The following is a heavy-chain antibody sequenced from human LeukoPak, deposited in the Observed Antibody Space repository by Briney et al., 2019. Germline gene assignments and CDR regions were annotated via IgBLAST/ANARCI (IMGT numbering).Heavy chain of an antibody. CDR3: ARDKPYYDILTGYQDGGAFDI. V-gene: IGHV3-7*01. J-gene: IGHJ3*02. CDR2: IKTDGSEK. CDR1: GFTFSNYW. Sequence: GGSLRLSCEGSGFTFSNYWMGWVRQAPGKGLQWVANIKTDGSEKYYVDSVKGRFTISRDNAKNSLYLQMNSLRAEDTAVYYCARDKPYYDILTGYQDGGAFDIWGQGTMVTVSS. D-gene: IGHD3-9*01.